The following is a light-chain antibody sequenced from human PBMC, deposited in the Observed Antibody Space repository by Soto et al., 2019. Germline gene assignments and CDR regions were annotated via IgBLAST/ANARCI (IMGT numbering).Light chain of an antibody. CDR2: DAS. J-gene: IGKJ1*01. Sequence: EIVLTQSPATLSLSPGERATLSCRASQSVSSYLAWYQQKPGQAPRLLIYDASNRATGIPARFSGSGSGTDFTLNISSLEPEDFAVYYCQQRSNGPTFGQGTKVEIK. CDR1: QSVSSY. CDR3: QQRSNGPT. V-gene: IGKV3-11*01.